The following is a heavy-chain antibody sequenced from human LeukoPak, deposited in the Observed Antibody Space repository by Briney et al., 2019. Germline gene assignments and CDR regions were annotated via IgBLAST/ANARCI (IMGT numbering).Heavy chain of an antibody. Sequence: PSETLSLTCAVYGGSFSGYYWSWIRQPPGKGLEWIGEINHSGSTNYNPSLKSRVTISVDTSKNQFSLKLSSVTAADTAVYYCARHPLRLGMDVWGQGTTVIVSS. CDR3: ARHPLRLGMDV. D-gene: IGHD3-3*01. CDR1: GGSFSGYY. CDR2: INHSGST. J-gene: IGHJ6*02. V-gene: IGHV4-34*01.